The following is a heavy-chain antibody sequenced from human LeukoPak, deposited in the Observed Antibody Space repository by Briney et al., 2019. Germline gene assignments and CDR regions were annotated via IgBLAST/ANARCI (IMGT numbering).Heavy chain of an antibody. V-gene: IGHV3-13*01. J-gene: IGHJ6*03. Sequence: GGSLRLSCAASGFTFSSYDMHWVRQATGKGLEWVSAIGTAGDTYYPGSVKGRFTISRENAKNSLYLQMNSLRAGDTAVYYCARAPYGGNSDSGLYYYYMDVWGKGTTVTVSS. D-gene: IGHD4-23*01. CDR2: IGTAGDT. CDR3: ARAPYGGNSDSGLYYYYMDV. CDR1: GFTFSSYD.